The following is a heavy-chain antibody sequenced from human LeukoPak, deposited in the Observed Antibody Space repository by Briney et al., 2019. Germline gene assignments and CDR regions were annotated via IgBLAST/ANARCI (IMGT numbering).Heavy chain of an antibody. J-gene: IGHJ4*02. CDR2: ISSNGGST. V-gene: IGHV3-64*01. D-gene: IGHD3-22*01. CDR3: ARATYDRPFYFDY. Sequence: PGGSLRLSCAASGFSFSTWSVNWVRQAPGKGLEYVSAISSNGGSTYYANSVKGRFTISRDNSKNTLYLQMNSLRAEDTAVYYCARATYDRPFYFDYWGQGTLVTVSS. CDR1: GFSFSTWS.